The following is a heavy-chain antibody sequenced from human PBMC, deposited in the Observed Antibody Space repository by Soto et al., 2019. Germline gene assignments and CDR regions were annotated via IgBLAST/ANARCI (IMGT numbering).Heavy chain of an antibody. D-gene: IGHD6-19*01. Sequence: SETLSLTCSVSGGSISRSSYYWGWIRQPPGKGLEWIGTIYYSGSTYYNPSLKSRVTISVDTSKNQFSLKLSSVTAADTAVYYCARLSSSGWLDYSVMDVWGQGTTVTVSS. CDR3: ARLSSSGWLDYSVMDV. J-gene: IGHJ6*02. CDR1: GGSISRSSYY. CDR2: IYYSGST. V-gene: IGHV4-39*01.